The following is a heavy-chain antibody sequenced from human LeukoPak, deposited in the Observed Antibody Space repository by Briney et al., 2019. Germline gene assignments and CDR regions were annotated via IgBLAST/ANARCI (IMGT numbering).Heavy chain of an antibody. Sequence: QPGGSLTLSCAASGFTFNNYAMTWLPHAPGQGLEWFSGISGFGGSTYYAPHVKGRLTISRDNFGNMLYLHLDSLRVEDTAIYSCARRSGSSRSSFDYWGQGALVTVSS. CDR2: ISGFGGST. J-gene: IGHJ4*02. CDR1: GFTFNNYA. D-gene: IGHD1-26*01. CDR3: ARRSGSSRSSFDY. V-gene: IGHV3-23*01.